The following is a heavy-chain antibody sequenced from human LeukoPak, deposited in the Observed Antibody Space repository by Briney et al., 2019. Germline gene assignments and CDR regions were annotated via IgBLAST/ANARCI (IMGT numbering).Heavy chain of an antibody. V-gene: IGHV3-30*04. D-gene: IGHD1-7*01. CDR3: AREWGQYNWNYVLYY. J-gene: IGHJ4*02. Sequence: AGGSLRLSCAASGFTFSDYAMHWVRQAPGKGLEWVAVISYDGINQYYADSVKGRFTISRDNSKNTLYLQMNSLRADDTAIYYCAREWGQYNWNYVLYYWGQGSLVTVSS. CDR1: GFTFSDYA. CDR2: ISYDGINQ.